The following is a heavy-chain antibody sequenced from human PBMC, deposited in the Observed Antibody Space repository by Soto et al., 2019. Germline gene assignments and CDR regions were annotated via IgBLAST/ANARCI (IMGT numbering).Heavy chain of an antibody. D-gene: IGHD6-19*01. Sequence: VGSLRLSCAASGFTFSTSWMHWVRQGPGKGPVWVSHINGDGTTTRYADSVKGRFTISRDNARKTLYLQMNSLTGEDTAVYYCVKEYRSDSYNWFDPWGQGTLVTVSS. CDR1: GFTFSTSW. V-gene: IGHV3-74*01. J-gene: IGHJ5*02. CDR2: INGDGTTT. CDR3: VKEYRSDSYNWFDP.